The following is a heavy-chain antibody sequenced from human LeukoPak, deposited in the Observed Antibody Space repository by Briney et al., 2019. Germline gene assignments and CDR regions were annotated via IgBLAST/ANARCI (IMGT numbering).Heavy chain of an antibody. D-gene: IGHD4-17*01. J-gene: IGHJ4*02. CDR1: GYPFASYD. V-gene: IGHV1-18*01. CDR3: ARDVSMTTVTTGY. CDR2: ISAYNGNT. Sequence: ASVKVSCKASGYPFASYDITWVRQAPGQGLEWMGWISAYNGNTNYAQKLQGRVTMTTDTSTSTAYMELRSLRSDDTAVYYCARDVSMTTVTTGYWGQGTLVTVSS.